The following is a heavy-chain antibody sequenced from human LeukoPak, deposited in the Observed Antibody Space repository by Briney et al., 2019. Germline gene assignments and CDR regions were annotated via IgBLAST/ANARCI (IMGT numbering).Heavy chain of an antibody. CDR2: INHSGST. Sequence: SETLSLNCAVYGGSFSGYYWSWIRQPPGKGLEWIGEINHSGSTNYNPSLKSRVTISVDTSKNQFSLKLSSVTAADTAVYYCASSEMATTYWGQGTLVTVSS. D-gene: IGHD5-24*01. J-gene: IGHJ4*02. V-gene: IGHV4-34*01. CDR3: ASSEMATTY. CDR1: GGSFSGYY.